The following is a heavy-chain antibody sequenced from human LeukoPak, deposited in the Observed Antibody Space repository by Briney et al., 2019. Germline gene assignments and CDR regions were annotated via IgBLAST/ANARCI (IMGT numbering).Heavy chain of an antibody. V-gene: IGHV1-2*06. CDR1: GYTFSGYF. CDR2: INAGSGDT. Sequence: ASVKVSCKASGYTFSGYFVHWVRQAPGQGLEWMGRINAGSGDTEFAQKFQGRDTMTRDTFVSTAYMEVSGLTSDDTAMYYCARDLSSTPNWELDHWGQGTLVTVSS. J-gene: IGHJ4*02. D-gene: IGHD1-1*01. CDR3: ARDLSSTPNWELDH.